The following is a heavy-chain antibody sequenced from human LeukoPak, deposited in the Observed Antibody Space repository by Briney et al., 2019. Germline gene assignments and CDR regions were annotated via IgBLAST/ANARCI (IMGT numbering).Heavy chain of an antibody. J-gene: IGHJ3*02. Sequence: ASVKVSCKVSGYTLTELSMDWVRQAPGKGLEWMGGFDPEDGETIYAQKFQGRVTMTEDTSTDTAYMELSSLRSEDTAVYYCANRRYYYDSSARRGNFYAFDIWGQGTMVTVSS. D-gene: IGHD3-22*01. CDR2: FDPEDGET. CDR3: ANRRYYYDSSARRGNFYAFDI. CDR1: GYTLTELS. V-gene: IGHV1-24*01.